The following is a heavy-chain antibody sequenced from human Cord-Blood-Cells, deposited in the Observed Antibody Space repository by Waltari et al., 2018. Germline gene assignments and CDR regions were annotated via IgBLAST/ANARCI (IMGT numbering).Heavy chain of an antibody. V-gene: IGHV4-59*01. CDR3: ARDSDFWSGYYYFDY. CDR1: GGSISRYY. J-gene: IGHJ4*02. Sequence: QVQLQESGPGLVKPSATLSLTCTVSGGSISRYYWSWIRQPPGKGLEWNGYIYYSGSTNYNPSLKSRVTISVDTSKNQFSLKLSSVTAADTAVYYCARDSDFWSGYYYFDYWGQGTLVTVSS. CDR2: IYYSGST. D-gene: IGHD3-3*01.